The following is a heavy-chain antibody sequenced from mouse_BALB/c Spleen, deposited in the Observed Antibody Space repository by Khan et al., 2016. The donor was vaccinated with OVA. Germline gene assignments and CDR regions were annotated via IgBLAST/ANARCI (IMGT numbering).Heavy chain of an antibody. Sequence: QVQLQQSGPGLVQPSQNLSITCTVSDFSLITYGVHWVRQSPGKGLEWLGVIWSGGSTDYNEAFISRLSISKDNSKSQVFFKMNSLQSDDTAIYYCARSSYRYDFTYWGRGTLVTVSS. J-gene: IGHJ3*01. D-gene: IGHD2-12*01. CDR1: DFSLITYG. CDR2: IWSGGST. V-gene: IGHV2-4-1*01. CDR3: ARSSYRYDFTY.